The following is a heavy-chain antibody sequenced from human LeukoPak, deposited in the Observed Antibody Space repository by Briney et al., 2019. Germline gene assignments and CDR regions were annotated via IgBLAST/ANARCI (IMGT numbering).Heavy chain of an antibody. J-gene: IGHJ4*02. D-gene: IGHD4-23*01. CDR1: GFTFSTYA. Sequence: GGSLRLSCAASGFTFSTYAMTWVRQAPGKGLEWVSLISGTGGSTYYADSVKGRFTISRDNSKNTLYLQMNSLRAEDTAVYYCARRAGGYSHPYDYWGQGILVTVSS. CDR2: ISGTGGST. V-gene: IGHV3-23*01. CDR3: ARRAGGYSHPYDY.